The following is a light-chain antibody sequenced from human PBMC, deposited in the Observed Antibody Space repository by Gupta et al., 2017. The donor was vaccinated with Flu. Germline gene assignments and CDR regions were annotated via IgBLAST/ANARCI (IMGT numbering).Light chain of an antibody. J-gene: IGLJ2*01. CDR1: RSDVGCDSE. CDR3: YYCAGSNRYGWV. CDR2: EVS. V-gene: IGLV2-8*01. Sequence: TVDCTGTRSDVGCDSEGSWYQQNPGNAPKLMSEEVSKRPYGVPESVSCSNSGNSDAATLTGIQAEDEDDDDCYYCAGSNRYGWVFGGGTKMTVL.